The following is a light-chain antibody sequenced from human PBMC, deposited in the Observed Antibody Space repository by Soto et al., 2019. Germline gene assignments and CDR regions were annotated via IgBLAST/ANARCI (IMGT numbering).Light chain of an antibody. CDR3: QQYYSTPFT. J-gene: IGKJ3*01. V-gene: IGKV4-1*01. CDR1: QSVLYRSNNKNY. CDR2: WAS. Sequence: DIVMTKSPDSLAVSLGERATINCKSSQSVLYRSNNKNYLAWYQQKPGQPPKLLIYWASTRESGVPDRFSGSGSGTDFTLTISSLQAEDVAVYYCQQYYSTPFTFGPGTKLDI.